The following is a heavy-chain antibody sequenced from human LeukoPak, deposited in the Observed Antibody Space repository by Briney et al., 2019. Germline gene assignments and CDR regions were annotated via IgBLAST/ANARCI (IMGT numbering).Heavy chain of an antibody. Sequence: ASVKVSCKASGYTFTSYGISWVRQAPGQGLEWMGWINPYNGNTNYAQKLQGRVTMTTDTSTSTAYMELRSLRCDNTAVYYCARVPSPLGYCSSTSCYKSSYYYYYMDVWGKGTTVTISS. J-gene: IGHJ6*03. D-gene: IGHD2-2*02. CDR3: ARVPSPLGYCSSTSCYKSSYYYYYMDV. V-gene: IGHV1-18*01. CDR2: INPYNGNT. CDR1: GYTFTSYG.